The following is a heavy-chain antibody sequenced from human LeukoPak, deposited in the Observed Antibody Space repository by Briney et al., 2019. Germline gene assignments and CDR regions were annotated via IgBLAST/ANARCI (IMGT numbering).Heavy chain of an antibody. V-gene: IGHV3-48*03. D-gene: IGHD3-16*01. CDR2: ISSSGSTI. Sequence: GGSLRLSCAASGFTFSSYEMNWVRQAPGKGLEWVSYISSSGSTIYYADSVKGRFTISRDNAKNSLYLQMNSLRAEDTAVYYCASINSIMITFGGVTAIDYWGQGTLVTVSS. CDR1: GFTFSSYE. CDR3: ASINSIMITFGGVTAIDY. J-gene: IGHJ4*02.